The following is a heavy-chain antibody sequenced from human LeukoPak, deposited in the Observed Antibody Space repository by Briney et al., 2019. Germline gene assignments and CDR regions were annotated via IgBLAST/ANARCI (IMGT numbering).Heavy chain of an antibody. D-gene: IGHD3-16*01. CDR3: AADYDYVWGSPDAFDI. CDR2: IVVGSGNT. CDR1: GFTFTSSA. J-gene: IGHJ3*02. V-gene: IGHV1-58*02. Sequence: SVKVSCKASGFTFTSSAMQWVRQARGQRLEWIGWIVVGSGNTNYAQKFQERVTITRDMSTSTAYMELSSLRSEDTAVYYCAADYDYVWGSPDAFDIWGQGTMVTVSS.